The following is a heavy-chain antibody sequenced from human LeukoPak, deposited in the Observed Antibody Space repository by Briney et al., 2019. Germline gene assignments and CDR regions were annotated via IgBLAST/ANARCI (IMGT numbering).Heavy chain of an antibody. CDR3: ARDGRNYYDSSGYPYAEYFQH. CDR1: GFTVSSNY. V-gene: IGHV3-66*02. Sequence: GGSLRLSCAASGFTVSSNYMSWVRQAPGKGLEGVSVIYSGGSTYYADSVKGRFTISRDNSKNTLYLQMNSLRAEDTAVYYCARDGRNYYDSSGYPYAEYFQHWGQGTLVTVSS. J-gene: IGHJ1*01. D-gene: IGHD3-22*01. CDR2: IYSGGST.